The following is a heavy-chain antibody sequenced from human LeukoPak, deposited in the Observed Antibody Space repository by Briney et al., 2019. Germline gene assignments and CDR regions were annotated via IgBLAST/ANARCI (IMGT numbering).Heavy chain of an antibody. CDR3: ARDGLDSSGPVAFDI. D-gene: IGHD3-22*01. CDR1: EFTVSTNY. Sequence: GGSLRLSCVASEFTVSTNYMSWVRQAPGKGLEWVSIIHIDGDTHYAASVKGRFTFSRDNSKNTLYLQMNSLRSEDTAVYYCARDGLDSSGPVAFDIWGQGTMVTVSS. V-gene: IGHV3-66*01. J-gene: IGHJ3*02. CDR2: IHIDGDT.